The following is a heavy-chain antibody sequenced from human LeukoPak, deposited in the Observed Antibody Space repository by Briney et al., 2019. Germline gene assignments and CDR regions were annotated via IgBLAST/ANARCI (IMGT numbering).Heavy chain of an antibody. V-gene: IGHV3-21*01. CDR3: ARDSTGYGYEEWS. D-gene: IGHD5-18*01. Sequence: GGSLRLSCAASGFTFSSYSMNWVRQAPGKGLEWVSSISSSSSYIYYADSVKGRFTIFRDNAKNSLYLQMNSLRADDTAVYYCARDSTGYGYEEWSWGQGTLVTVSS. CDR2: ISSSSSYI. CDR1: GFTFSSYS. J-gene: IGHJ5*02.